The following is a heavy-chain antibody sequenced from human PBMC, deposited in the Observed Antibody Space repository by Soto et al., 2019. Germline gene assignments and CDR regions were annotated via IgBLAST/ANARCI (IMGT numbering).Heavy chain of an antibody. CDR1: GFPFSSCA. Sequence: GGSLRLSCAATGFPFSSCALGLGRKAPGKGLAWVSDIIDSGGSTYYADSVKGRFTISRDNSKSTLYLQMNSLRAEDTAVYYCAKGGSSGGRRCCYYYGLDVWGEGTMVTVSS. CDR3: AKGGSSGGRRCCYYYGLDV. J-gene: IGHJ6*04. D-gene: IGHD2-15*01. V-gene: IGHV3-23*01. CDR2: IIDSGGST.